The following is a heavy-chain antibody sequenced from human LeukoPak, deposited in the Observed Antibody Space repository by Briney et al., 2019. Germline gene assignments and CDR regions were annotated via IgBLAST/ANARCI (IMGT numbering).Heavy chain of an antibody. CDR3: ASNGYSYGAGIDY. D-gene: IGHD5-18*01. J-gene: IGHJ4*02. V-gene: IGHV4-4*07. CDR1: GGSISSYY. CDR2: IYTSGST. Sequence: PSETLSLTCTVSGGSISSYYWSWIRQPAGKGLEWIGRIYTSGSTNYNPSLKSRVTISVDKSKNQFSLKLSSVTAADTAVYYCASNGYSYGAGIDYWGQGTLVTVSS.